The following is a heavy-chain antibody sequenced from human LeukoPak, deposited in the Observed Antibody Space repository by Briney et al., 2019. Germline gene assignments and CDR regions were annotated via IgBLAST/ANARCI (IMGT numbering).Heavy chain of an antibody. CDR3: ARGFYDSSGYSNCFDP. D-gene: IGHD3-22*01. CDR1: GDSISSSY. CDR2: IYYTGTT. J-gene: IGHJ5*02. Sequence: SEPLSLTCTVSGDSISSSYWSCIRQPPGKTLEWIGYIYYTGTTNYSPSLKSRVTMSIDTSKNQFSLNLNSVTAADTAVYYCARGFYDSSGYSNCFDPWGQGTLVTVSS. V-gene: IGHV4-59*01.